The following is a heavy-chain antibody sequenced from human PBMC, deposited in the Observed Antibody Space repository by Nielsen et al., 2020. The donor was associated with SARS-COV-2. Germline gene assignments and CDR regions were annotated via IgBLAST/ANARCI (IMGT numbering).Heavy chain of an antibody. Sequence: SGPTLIKPTHTLTLTCTFSGFSLSTSRGGVGWIRPPPGKALEWLALIYWDDDKRYSPSMKSRLTITKDTSKNQVVLTMTNMDPVDTATYYCAHRFARIAAGYYYYYGMDVWGKGTTVTVSS. CDR3: AHRFARIAAGYYYYYGMDV. J-gene: IGHJ6*04. V-gene: IGHV2-5*02. D-gene: IGHD6-25*01. CDR2: IYWDDDK. CDR1: GFSLSTSRGG.